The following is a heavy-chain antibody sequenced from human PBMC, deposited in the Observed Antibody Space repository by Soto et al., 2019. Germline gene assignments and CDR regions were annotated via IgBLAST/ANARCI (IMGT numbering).Heavy chain of an antibody. CDR1: GYTFTSYG. V-gene: IGHV1-18*01. Sequence: ASVKVSCNASGYTFTSYGISWVRQAPGQGLEWMGWISAYNGNTNYAQKLQGRVTMTTDTSTSTAYMELRSLRSDDTAVYYCARLYCSGGSCYSSYDYYYGMDVWGQGTTVTVSS. CDR2: ISAYNGNT. J-gene: IGHJ6*02. CDR3: ARLYCSGGSCYSSYDYYYGMDV. D-gene: IGHD2-15*01.